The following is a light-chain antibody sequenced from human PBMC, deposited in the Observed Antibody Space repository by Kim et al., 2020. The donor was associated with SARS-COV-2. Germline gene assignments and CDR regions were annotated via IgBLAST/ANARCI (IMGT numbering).Light chain of an antibody. CDR2: DAS. CDR1: QSVSSY. J-gene: IGKJ4*01. V-gene: IGKV3-11*01. CDR3: QQRSNWPLT. Sequence: LSPGERVTPACRASQSVSSYLAWYQQKPGQAPRLLIYDASSRATGIPARFSGSGSGTDFTLTISSLEPEDFAVYYCQQRSNWPLTFGGGTKVDIK.